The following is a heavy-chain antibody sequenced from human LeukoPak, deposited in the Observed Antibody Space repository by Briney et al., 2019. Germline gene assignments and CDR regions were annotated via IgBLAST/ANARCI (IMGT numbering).Heavy chain of an antibody. CDR3: AREWAYCAGDCPPHY. J-gene: IGHJ4*02. CDR2: ISSSGSTV. CDR1: GFTFSDYY. D-gene: IGHD2-21*02. Sequence: GGSLRLSCAASGFTFSDYYMSWIRQAPGKGLEWVSYISSSGSTVYYADSVKGRFTISRDNAKNSLYLQMNSLRAEDTAVYYCAREWAYCAGDCPPHYWGQGTLVTVSS. V-gene: IGHV3-11*01.